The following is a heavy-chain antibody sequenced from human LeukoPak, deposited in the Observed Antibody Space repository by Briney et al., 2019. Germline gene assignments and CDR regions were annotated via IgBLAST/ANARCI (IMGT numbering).Heavy chain of an antibody. J-gene: IGHJ4*02. CDR3: ARGPLLEWLNTFDY. CDR1: GFTFRSYS. Sequence: GGSLRLSCAASGFTFRSYSMNWVRQAPGKGLEWVSSISSSSSYIYYADSVKGRFTISRDNAKNSLYLQMNSLRAEDTAVCYCARGPLLEWLNTFDYWGQGTLVTVSS. V-gene: IGHV3-21*01. CDR2: ISSSSSYI. D-gene: IGHD3-3*01.